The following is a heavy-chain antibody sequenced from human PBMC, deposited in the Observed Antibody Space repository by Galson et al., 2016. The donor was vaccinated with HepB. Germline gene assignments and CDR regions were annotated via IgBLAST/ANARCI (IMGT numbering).Heavy chain of an antibody. CDR3: AREGRGYPYPFDY. CDR2: IYFDGSKQ. CDR1: GFTFSDYA. J-gene: IGHJ4*02. V-gene: IGHV3-30-3*01. Sequence: SLRLSCAGSGFTFSDYAMHWVRQAPGKGLEWVGLIYFDGSKQFYADSVKGRFTISRDNFKNTLYLQMNSHTTEDTAVYICAREGRGYPYPFDYWGLGPLLTVSS. D-gene: IGHD5-18*01.